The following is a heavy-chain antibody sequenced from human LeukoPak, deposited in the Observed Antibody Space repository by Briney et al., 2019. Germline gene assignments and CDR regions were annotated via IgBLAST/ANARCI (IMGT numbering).Heavy chain of an antibody. CDR1: GFTFSSYS. J-gene: IGHJ4*02. D-gene: IGHD1-1*01. CDR3: ARCTTGRTFGSLREIKRSREIDY. CDR2: ISSSSSYI. Sequence: PGGSLRLSCAASGFTFSSYSMNWVRQAPGKGLEWVSSISSSSSYIYYADSVKGRFTNSRDNAKNSLYLQMNSLRVEDTAVYYCARCTTGRTFGSLREIKRSREIDYWGQGTLVTVSS. V-gene: IGHV3-21*01.